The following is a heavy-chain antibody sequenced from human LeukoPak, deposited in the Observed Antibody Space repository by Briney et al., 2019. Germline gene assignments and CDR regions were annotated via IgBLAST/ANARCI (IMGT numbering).Heavy chain of an antibody. CDR3: AKDQGVFTMRYFDY. D-gene: IGHD3-22*01. J-gene: IGHJ4*02. CDR1: GFTISSYA. Sequence: GGSLRLSCVASGFTISSYAMSWVRQAPGKGLEWVSAISGSGGSTYYADSVKGRFTISRDSSKNTLYLQMNSLRAEDTAVYYCAKDQGVFTMRYFDYRGQGTLVTVSS. CDR2: ISGSGGST. V-gene: IGHV3-23*01.